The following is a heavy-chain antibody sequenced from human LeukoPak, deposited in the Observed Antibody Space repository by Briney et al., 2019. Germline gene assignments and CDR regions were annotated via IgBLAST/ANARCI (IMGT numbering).Heavy chain of an antibody. V-gene: IGHV4-39*07. J-gene: IGHJ5*02. Sequence: SETLSLTCTVSGGSIRSSYYYWGWIRQPSGKGLEWIGSIYDSGSTYYNPSLKSRVTISVDTSENQFSLKLSSVTAADTAVYYCARDRRYCSSTSCYRRLPIGWFDPWGQGTLVTVSS. CDR3: ARDRRYCSSTSCYRRLPIGWFDP. D-gene: IGHD2-2*02. CDR2: IYDSGST. CDR1: GGSIRSSYYY.